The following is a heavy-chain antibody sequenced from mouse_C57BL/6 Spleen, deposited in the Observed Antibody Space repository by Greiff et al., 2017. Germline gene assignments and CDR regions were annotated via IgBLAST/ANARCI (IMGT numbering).Heavy chain of an antibody. J-gene: IGHJ2*01. V-gene: IGHV1-7*01. CDR2: INPSSGYT. Sequence: QVQLKQSGAELAKPGASVKLSCKASGYTFTSYWMHWVKQRPGQGLEWIGYINPSSGYTKYNQKFKDKATLTADKSSSTAYMQLSSLTYEDSAVYYCARSTMVTEYYFDYWGQGTTLTVSS. CDR1: GYTFTSYW. CDR3: ARSTMVTEYYFDY. D-gene: IGHD2-2*01.